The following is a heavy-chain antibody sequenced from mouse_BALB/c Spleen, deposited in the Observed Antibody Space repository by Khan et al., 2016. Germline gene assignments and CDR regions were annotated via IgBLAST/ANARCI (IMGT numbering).Heavy chain of an antibody. CDR1: GYAFSSYW. D-gene: IGHD4-1*01. CDR2: IYPGDGVT. Sequence: QVQLQQSGAELVRPGSSVKISCKASGYAFSSYWMNWVKQRPGQGLEWIGQIYPGDGVTNYIGKFKGKATLTADKSSSTAYMQLSSLTSEDSAVYFWAIGVGPGYWGQGTTLTVSS. CDR3: AIGVGPGY. J-gene: IGHJ2*01. V-gene: IGHV1-80*01.